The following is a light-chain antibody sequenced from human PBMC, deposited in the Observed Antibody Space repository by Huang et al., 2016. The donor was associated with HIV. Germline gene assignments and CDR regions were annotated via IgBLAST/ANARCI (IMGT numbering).Light chain of an antibody. CDR2: ATS. V-gene: IGKV1-39*01. J-gene: IGKJ4*01. Sequence: DIQLTQSPSSLSASVGDRVAITCRASQTITTYLSWYQHKPGKAPKLLVFATSSLQTGVPSRFSGSGSGTDFTLTINSLQPEEFATYYCQHSYSNPRLTFGGGTKVEI. CDR3: QHSYSNPRLT. CDR1: QTITTY.